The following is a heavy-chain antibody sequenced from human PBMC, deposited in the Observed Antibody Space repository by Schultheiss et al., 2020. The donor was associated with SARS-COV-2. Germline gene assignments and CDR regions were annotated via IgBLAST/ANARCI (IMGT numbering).Heavy chain of an antibody. Sequence: GGSLRLSCAASGFTFSSYGMHWVRQAPGKGLEWVAVISYDGSNKYYADSVKGRFTISRDNAKNTLYLQMNSLRAEDTAVYYCAKEGWGAAAALDCWGQGTLVTVSS. CDR2: ISYDGSNK. CDR3: AKEGWGAAAALDC. V-gene: IGHV3-30-3*02. CDR1: GFTFSSYG. D-gene: IGHD6-13*01. J-gene: IGHJ4*02.